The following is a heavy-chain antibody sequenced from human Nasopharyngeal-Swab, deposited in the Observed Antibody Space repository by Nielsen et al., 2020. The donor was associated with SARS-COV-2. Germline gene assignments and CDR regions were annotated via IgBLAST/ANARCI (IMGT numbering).Heavy chain of an antibody. Sequence: GGSLRLSCAASGLTFSNYAMSWVRQAPGKGLEWVSTINNRGDDTHYVDSVRGRFTVSRDNSKNTLYLQMNSLRGEDTAIYYCVKDLAYDEVSWGQGTLVTVSS. CDR3: VKDLAYDEVS. CDR1: GLTFSNYA. D-gene: IGHD5-12*01. CDR2: INNRGDDT. V-gene: IGHV3-23*01. J-gene: IGHJ5*02.